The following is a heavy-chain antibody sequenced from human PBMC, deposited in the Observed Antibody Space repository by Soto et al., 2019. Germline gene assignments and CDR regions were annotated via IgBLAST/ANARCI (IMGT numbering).Heavy chain of an antibody. CDR3: ARDREDGSGTKYNWFDS. CDR2: TIPIFDTP. Sequence: ASVKVSCKASGGTFGNLGISWLRQAPGQGLEWMGGTIPIFDTPHYAEKFWDRLTITADATSTAYMELTSLSSEDTATYYCARDREDGSGTKYNWFDSWGQGTLVTVSS. CDR1: GGTFGNLG. J-gene: IGHJ5*01. V-gene: IGHV1-69*13. D-gene: IGHD3-10*01.